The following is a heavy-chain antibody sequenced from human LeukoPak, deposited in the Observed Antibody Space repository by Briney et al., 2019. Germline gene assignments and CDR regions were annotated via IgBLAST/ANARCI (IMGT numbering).Heavy chain of an antibody. J-gene: IGHJ3*02. CDR3: AQEGGSGTTHGSFDI. CDR2: ISGSGGST. Sequence: GGSLRLSCAASGVTFSSYAMSWVRQAPGKGLEWVSAISGSGGSTYYADSVKGRFTISRDNSKNTLYLQMNSLRVEDTDVYYCAQEGGSGTTHGSFDIWGQGTMVTVSS. V-gene: IGHV3-23*01. D-gene: IGHD4-11*01. CDR1: GVTFSSYA.